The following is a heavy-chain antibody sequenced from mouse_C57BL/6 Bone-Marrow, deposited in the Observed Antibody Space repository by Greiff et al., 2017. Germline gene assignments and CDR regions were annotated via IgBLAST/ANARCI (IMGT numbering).Heavy chain of an antibody. CDR2: IHPNSGST. V-gene: IGHV1-64*01. CDR3: ARRELYWYFDV. CDR1: GYTFTSYW. J-gene: IGHJ1*03. Sequence: QVQLQQSGPELVKPGASVKMSCKASGYTFTSYWMHWVKQRPGQGLEWIGMIHPNSGSTNYNEKFKSKATLTVDKSSSTAYMQLSSLTSEDSAVYCCARRELYWYFDVWGTGTTVTVSS.